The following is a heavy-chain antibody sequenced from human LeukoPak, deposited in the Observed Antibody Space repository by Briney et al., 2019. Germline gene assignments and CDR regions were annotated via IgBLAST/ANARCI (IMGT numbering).Heavy chain of an antibody. CDR3: ARESLSGNYYGMDV. Sequence: SETLSLTCAVSGGSISSYHWSWIRQPPGKGLEWLGYIYYSGSTNYNPSLKSQVTISIDTSKNQFSLKLSSVTAADTAVYYCARESLSGNYYGMDVWGQGTTVTVSS. V-gene: IGHV4-59*01. CDR1: GGSISSYH. D-gene: IGHD2/OR15-2a*01. J-gene: IGHJ6*02. CDR2: IYYSGST.